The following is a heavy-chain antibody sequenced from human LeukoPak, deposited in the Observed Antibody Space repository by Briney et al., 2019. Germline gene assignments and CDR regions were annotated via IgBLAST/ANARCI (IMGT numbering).Heavy chain of an antibody. D-gene: IGHD1-26*01. CDR3: ARGGLLYYYYMDV. V-gene: IGHV3-11*01. Sequence: RGSLRLSCAPSGFTFSDYYMSWIRPAPGKGLEWVSYISSSGSTIYYADSVKGRFTISRDNAKNSLYLQMKSLRAEDTAVYYCARGGLLYYYYMDVWGKGTTVTVSS. CDR2: ISSSGSTI. CDR1: GFTFSDYY. J-gene: IGHJ6*03.